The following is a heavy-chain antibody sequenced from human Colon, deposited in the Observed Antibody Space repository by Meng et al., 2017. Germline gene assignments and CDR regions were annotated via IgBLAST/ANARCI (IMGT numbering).Heavy chain of an antibody. CDR3: ARDRKHYGERGWFDP. V-gene: IGHV4-30-4*01. J-gene: IGHJ5*02. CDR2: IYYSGST. Sequence: QVHLQGSGQGLVHPSQTVSLTVDVSGGSISSGDYYWSWIRQPPEKGLEWIGYIYYSGSTYSNASLKSRVTISIDRSKNQFSLKLSSVTAADTAVYYCARDRKHYGERGWFDPWGQGTLVTVSS. D-gene: IGHD4-17*01. CDR1: GGSISSGDYY.